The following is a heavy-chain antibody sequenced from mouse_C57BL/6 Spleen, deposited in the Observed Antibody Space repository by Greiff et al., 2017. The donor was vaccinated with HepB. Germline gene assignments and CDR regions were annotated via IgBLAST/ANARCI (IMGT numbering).Heavy chain of an antibody. CDR3: AKRSYDYTMDY. J-gene: IGHJ4*01. CDR2: IYPGSGNT. Sequence: QVQLPQPGTELVKPGASVKLSCKASGYTFTDYYINWVKQRPGKGLEWIARIYPGSGNTYYNEKFKGKATLTAEKSSSTAYMQLSSLTSEESAVYFCAKRSYDYTMDYWGQGTSVTVSS. D-gene: IGHD2-4*01. CDR1: GYTFTDYY. V-gene: IGHV1-76*01.